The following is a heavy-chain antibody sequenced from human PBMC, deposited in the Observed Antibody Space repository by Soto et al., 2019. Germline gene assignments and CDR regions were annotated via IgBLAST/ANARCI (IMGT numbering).Heavy chain of an antibody. J-gene: IGHJ4*02. D-gene: IGHD2-15*01. CDR1: GFTFSSYA. V-gene: IGHV3-23*01. CDR2: ISGSGGST. Sequence: EVQLLESGGGLVQPGGSLRLSCAASGFTFSSYAMSWVRQAPGKGLEWVSAISGSGGSTYYADSVKGRFTISRDNSKNPLYLQMNSLRAEDTAVYYCAKTYLDRGYCSGGSCYSLDYWGQGTLVTVSS. CDR3: AKTYLDRGYCSGGSCYSLDY.